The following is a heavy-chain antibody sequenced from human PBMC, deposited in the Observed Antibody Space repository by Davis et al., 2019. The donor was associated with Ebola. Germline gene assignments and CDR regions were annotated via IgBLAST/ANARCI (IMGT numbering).Heavy chain of an antibody. CDR2: IYYSGST. CDR1: GGSISSYY. V-gene: IGHV4-59*08. Sequence: PSETLSLTCTVSGGSISSYYWSWIRQPPGKGLEWIGYIYYSGSTNYNPSLKSRVTISVDTSKNQFSLKLSSVTAADTAVYYCARRLGGWYFDLWGRGTLVTVSS. J-gene: IGHJ2*01. D-gene: IGHD3-9*01. CDR3: ARRLGGWYFDL.